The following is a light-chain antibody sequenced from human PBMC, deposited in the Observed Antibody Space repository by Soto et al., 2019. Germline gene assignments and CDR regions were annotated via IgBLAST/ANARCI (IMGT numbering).Light chain of an antibody. Sequence: EIVMTQSPATLSVSPGERATLSCRASQSVSSNLAWYQQNPGQAPRLLIYGASTRATGIPARFSGSGSGTEFTLTISSLQSEDFEVYYCQQYRTFGQGTKVEI. CDR3: QQYRT. J-gene: IGKJ1*01. V-gene: IGKV3-15*01. CDR2: GAS. CDR1: QSVSSN.